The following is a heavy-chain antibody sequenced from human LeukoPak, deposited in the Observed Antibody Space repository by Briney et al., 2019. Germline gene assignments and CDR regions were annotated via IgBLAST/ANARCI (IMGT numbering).Heavy chain of an antibody. CDR2: INPNSGGT. V-gene: IGHV1-2*02. CDR1: GYTFTGYY. CDR3: ARSPHILTGENFDY. D-gene: IGHD3-9*01. J-gene: IGHJ4*02. Sequence: ASVKVSCKASGYTFTGYYMHWVRQAPGQGLEWMGWINPNSGGTNYAQKFQGRVTMTRDTSISTAYMEPSRLRSDDTALYYCARSPHILTGENFDYWGQGTLVTVSS.